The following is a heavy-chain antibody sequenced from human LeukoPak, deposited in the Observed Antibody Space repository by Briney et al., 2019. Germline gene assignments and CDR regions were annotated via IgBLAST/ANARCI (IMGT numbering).Heavy chain of an antibody. Sequence: GGSLRLSCAASGFTVSSNYMSWVRQAPGKGLEWVSVIYSGGSTYYADSVQGRFTISRDNSKTTLYLQMNSLSAEDTAVYYCAREEQLVYYGMQVWGQGTTVSVFS. CDR3: AREEQLVYYGMQV. CDR1: GFTVSSNY. D-gene: IGHD6-13*01. J-gene: IGHJ6*02. V-gene: IGHV3-53*01. CDR2: IYSGGST.